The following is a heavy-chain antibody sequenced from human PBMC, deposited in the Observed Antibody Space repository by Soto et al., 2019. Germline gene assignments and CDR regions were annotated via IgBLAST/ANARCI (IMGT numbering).Heavy chain of an antibody. CDR1: GFTFSSYA. Sequence: GGSLRLSCAASGFTFSSYAMSWVRQAPGKGLEWVSAISGSGGSTYYADSVKGRFTISRDNSKNTLYLQMNSLRAEDTAVYYGAKDQRRDCYRSDYWGQGTLVTVSS. J-gene: IGHJ4*02. D-gene: IGHD2-21*01. CDR2: ISGSGGST. V-gene: IGHV3-23*01. CDR3: AKDQRRDCYRSDY.